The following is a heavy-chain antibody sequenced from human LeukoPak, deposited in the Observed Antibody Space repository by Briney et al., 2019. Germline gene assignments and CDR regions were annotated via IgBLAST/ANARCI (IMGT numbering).Heavy chain of an antibody. CDR2: IIPILGIA. J-gene: IGHJ4*02. Sequence: SVKVSCKASGGTFSSYAISWVRQAPGQGLEWMGRIIPILGIANYAQKFQGRVTITADKSTSTAYMELSSLRSEDTAVYYCAREYNWNDGAYWGQGTLVTVSS. V-gene: IGHV1-69*04. CDR3: AREYNWNDGAY. D-gene: IGHD1-1*01. CDR1: GGTFSSYA.